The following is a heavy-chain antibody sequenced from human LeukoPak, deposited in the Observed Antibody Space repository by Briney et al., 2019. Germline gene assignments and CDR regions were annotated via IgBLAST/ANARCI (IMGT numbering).Heavy chain of an antibody. Sequence: PSETLSLTCTVSGGSISSYYWSWIRQPPGKGLEWIGYIYYSGSTNYNPSLKSRVTISVDTSKNQFSLKLSSATAADTAVYYCARGGSNWNYALNYYYMDVWGKGTTVTVSS. J-gene: IGHJ6*03. D-gene: IGHD1-7*01. V-gene: IGHV4-59*12. CDR1: GGSISSYY. CDR2: IYYSGST. CDR3: ARGGSNWNYALNYYYMDV.